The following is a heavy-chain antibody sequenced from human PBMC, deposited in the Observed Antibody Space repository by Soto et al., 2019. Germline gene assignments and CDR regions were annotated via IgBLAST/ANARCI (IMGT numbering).Heavy chain of an antibody. Sequence: GGSLRLSCAASGFTFSSYAMSWVRQAPGKGLEWVSAISGSGGSTYYADSVKGRFTISRDNSKNTLYLQMNSLRAEDTAVYYCAKDGSYSNLASYYYGMDVWGQGTTVTVSS. CDR1: GFTFSSYA. V-gene: IGHV3-23*01. D-gene: IGHD4-4*01. CDR3: AKDGSYSNLASYYYGMDV. CDR2: ISGSGGST. J-gene: IGHJ6*02.